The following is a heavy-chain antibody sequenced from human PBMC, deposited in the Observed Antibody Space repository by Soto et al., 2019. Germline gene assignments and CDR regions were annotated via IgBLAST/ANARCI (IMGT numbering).Heavy chain of an antibody. J-gene: IGHJ2*01. CDR2: IYWDDDK. D-gene: IGHD2-2*01. CDR3: AHILSVLVPAAMHYWYFDL. V-gene: IGHV2-5*02. Sequence: QITLKESGPTLVKPTQTLTLTCTFSGFSLSTSGVGVGWIRQPPRKALEWLALIYWDDDKCYSPSLKSRLTITEDTSKNQAVLTLTNIDPVDTATYYCAHILSVLVPAAMHYWYFDLWCRGTLVTVSS. CDR1: GFSLSTSGVG.